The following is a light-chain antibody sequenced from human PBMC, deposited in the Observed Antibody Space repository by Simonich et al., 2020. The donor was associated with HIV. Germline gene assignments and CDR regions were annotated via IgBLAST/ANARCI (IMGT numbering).Light chain of an antibody. J-gene: IGKJ2*01. Sequence: DIQMTQSPSSLSASVGDRVTITCRASQGISNSLAWYQKKPGKAPKLLLYAASRLESGVPSRFSGTGSGTEFTLTISSVQSEDFVIYYCQQYNNWPLFFGQGTKLEIK. CDR2: AAS. CDR3: QQYNNWPLF. CDR1: QGISNS. V-gene: IGKV1-NL1*01.